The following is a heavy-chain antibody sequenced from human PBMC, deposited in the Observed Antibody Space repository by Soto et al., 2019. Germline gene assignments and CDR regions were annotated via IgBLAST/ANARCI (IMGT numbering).Heavy chain of an antibody. CDR1: GFTFGSDA. V-gene: IGHV3-23*01. J-gene: IGHJ4*02. CDR3: ARDPIAVAGPAPYYFDS. CDR2: INSRGDST. D-gene: IGHD6-19*01. Sequence: EVQVLQSGGRVVQPGGSLRLACADSGFTFGSDAMSWVLQAPWRGLEWVSVINSRGDSTYYAAPVKGRFTIGRDNSKNTLYLQMNSLRAEDTAVYFCARDPIAVAGPAPYYFDSWGKGTLVTVSS.